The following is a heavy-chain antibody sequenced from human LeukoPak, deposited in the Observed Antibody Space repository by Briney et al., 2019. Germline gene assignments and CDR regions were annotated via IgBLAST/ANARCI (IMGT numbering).Heavy chain of an antibody. D-gene: IGHD1-26*01. CDR1: GFTIRNYY. CDR2: VNNDGSLT. J-gene: IGHJ4*02. Sequence: GRSLRLSCAASGFTIRNYYMHWVRRAPGKGLVWFSRVNNDGSLTSYAESVKGRFTISGDYAKNTLYLQMNSLRAEDTAVYYCAREVNTGSYYFDYWGRGTLVTVSS. CDR3: AREVNTGSYYFDY. V-gene: IGHV3-74*01.